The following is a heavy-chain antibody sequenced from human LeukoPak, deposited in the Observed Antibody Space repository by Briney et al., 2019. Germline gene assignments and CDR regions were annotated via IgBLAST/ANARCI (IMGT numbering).Heavy chain of an antibody. CDR1: GYAFTGYY. CDR3: ASSSPQLELQEGDAFAI. V-gene: IGHV1-2*02. CDR2: LNPNSGGT. D-gene: IGHD1-7*01. Sequence: ASVKVSCKASGYAFTGYYMHWVRQAPGKGLGWWGWLNPNSGGTNYAQKFQGRVTMTRDTSISTAYMELSRLRSDDTAVYYCASSSPQLELQEGDAFAIWGQRTMVTVSS. J-gene: IGHJ3*02.